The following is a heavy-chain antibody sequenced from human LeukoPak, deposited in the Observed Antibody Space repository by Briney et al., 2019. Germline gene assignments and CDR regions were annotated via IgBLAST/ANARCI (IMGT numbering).Heavy chain of an antibody. V-gene: IGHV1-2*02. CDR2: INPNSGGT. J-gene: IGHJ4*02. D-gene: IGHD6-19*01. CDR3: ARTVGYSSGWYYFDY. Sequence: GASVNVSCKSSVYTFTGYYMHWVRQAPGQGLEWMGWINPNSGGTNYAQKFQGRVTMTRDTSISTAYMELSRLRSDDTAVYYCARTVGYSSGWYYFDYWGQGTLVTVSS. CDR1: VYTFTGYY.